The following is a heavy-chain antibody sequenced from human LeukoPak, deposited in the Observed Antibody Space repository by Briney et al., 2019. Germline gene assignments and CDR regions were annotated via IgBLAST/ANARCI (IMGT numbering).Heavy chain of an antibody. Sequence: GGSLRLSCAASGFTFSSYSMNWVRQAPGKGLEWVSSISSSSSYIYYADSVKGRLTISRDNAKNSLYLQMNSLRAEDTAVYYCARDQEALRFLEWSPYYFDYWGQGTLVTVSS. CDR2: ISSSSSYI. D-gene: IGHD3-3*01. V-gene: IGHV3-21*01. CDR3: ARDQEALRFLEWSPYYFDY. CDR1: GFTFSSYS. J-gene: IGHJ4*02.